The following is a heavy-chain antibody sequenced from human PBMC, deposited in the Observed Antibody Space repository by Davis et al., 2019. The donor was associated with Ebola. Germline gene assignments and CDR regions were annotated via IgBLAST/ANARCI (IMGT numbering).Heavy chain of an antibody. J-gene: IGHJ4*02. V-gene: IGHV3-11*06. CDR2: ISSSSSYT. CDR1: GFTFSDYY. D-gene: IGHD4-17*01. CDR3: ARGTFGDPFDY. Sequence: PGGSLRLSCAASGFTFSDYYMSWIRQAPGKGLEWVSYISSSSSYTNYADSVKGRFTISRDNAKNSLYLQMNSLRAEDTAVYYCARGTFGDPFDYWGQGTLVTVSS.